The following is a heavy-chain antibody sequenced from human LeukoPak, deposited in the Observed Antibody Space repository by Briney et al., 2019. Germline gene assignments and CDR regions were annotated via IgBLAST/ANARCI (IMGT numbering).Heavy chain of an antibody. CDR2: ISSSGSYA. J-gene: IGHJ4*02. CDR3: ARSLWSGPMDS. Sequence: PGGSLRLSCSASGFTFSDYYMNWIRQAPGKGLEWVSYISSSGSYAKDADSVKGRFTVSRDNAKNSLYLQMNSLRAEDTAIYYCARSLWSGPMDSWGQGTLVTVSS. V-gene: IGHV3-11*06. D-gene: IGHD3-3*01. CDR1: GFTFSDYY.